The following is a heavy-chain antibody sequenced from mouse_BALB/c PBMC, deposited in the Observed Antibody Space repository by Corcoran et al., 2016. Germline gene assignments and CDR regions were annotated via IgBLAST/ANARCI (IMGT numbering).Heavy chain of an antibody. CDR1: DGSISSSSYC. V-gene: IGHV3-5*01. Sequence: QLQESGPGLVKPSETLSLTCTVSDGSISSSSYCWGWIRQPPGKGREWIGSIYYSGSTYYNPSLKSRVTISVDTSKNQFSLKLSSVTAADTAVYSCARDQCQGGTIRWGQGTLVTVS. CDR3: ARDQCQGGTIR. D-gene: IGHD1-1*02. CDR2: IYYSGST. J-gene: IGHJ3*01.